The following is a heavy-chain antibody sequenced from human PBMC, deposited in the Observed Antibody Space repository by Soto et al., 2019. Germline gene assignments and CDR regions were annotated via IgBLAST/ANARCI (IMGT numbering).Heavy chain of an antibody. CDR1: GFTFSSYG. V-gene: IGHV3-23*01. CDR3: AKVLYGVVTYFDS. D-gene: IGHD3-3*01. J-gene: IGHJ4*02. CDR2: ISGSGAAT. Sequence: EVQLLESGGGLVQPGGSLRLSCASSGFTFSSYGMTRVRRPPGKGLEWVSAISGSGAATYYADSVQGRFTISRDNSNNTLYLQMNSLRAEDTAVYSCAKVLYGVVTYFDSWGQGTLVTVSS.